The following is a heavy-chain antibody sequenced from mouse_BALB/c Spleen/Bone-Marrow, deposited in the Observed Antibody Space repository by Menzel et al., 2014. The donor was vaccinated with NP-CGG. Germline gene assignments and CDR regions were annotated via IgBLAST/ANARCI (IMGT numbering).Heavy chain of an antibody. CDR1: GYTFTSYT. V-gene: IGHV1-4*01. CDR2: INPTIGYT. CDR3: STTLITTADY. Sequence: QVQLQQSGAELARPGASVKMSCKASGYTFTSYTMHWVKQRPGQGLEWIGYINPTIGYTNYNQKFEDKATLTADKSSSTAYMQLSSLTSEDSAVYYCSTTLITTADYWGQGTTLSVSS. J-gene: IGHJ2*01. D-gene: IGHD2-4*01.